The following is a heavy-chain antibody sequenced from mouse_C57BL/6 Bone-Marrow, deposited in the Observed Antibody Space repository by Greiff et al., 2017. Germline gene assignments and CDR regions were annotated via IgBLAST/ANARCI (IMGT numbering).Heavy chain of an antibody. CDR3: ARFAYYSKGGFAY. Sequence: EVKLVESGGGLVQPGGSLSLSCAASGFTFTDYYMSWVRQPPGKALEWLGFIRNKANGYTTEYSASVKGRFTISRDNSQSILYLQMNALRAEDSATYSCARFAYYSKGGFAYWGQGTLVTVAA. J-gene: IGHJ3*01. CDR1: GFTFTDYY. V-gene: IGHV7-3*01. D-gene: IGHD2-5*01. CDR2: IRNKANGYTT.